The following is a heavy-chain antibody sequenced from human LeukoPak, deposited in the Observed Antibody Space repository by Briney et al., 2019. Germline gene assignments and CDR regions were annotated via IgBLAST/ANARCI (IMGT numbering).Heavy chain of an antibody. CDR1: GFTFSTYA. D-gene: IGHD2-8*02. CDR3: ARGYCTGNSCPIYYYGMDV. J-gene: IGHJ6*02. V-gene: IGHV3-23*01. Sequence: GGSLRLSCAASGFTFSTYAMTWIRQAPGKGLEWVSAISARDNYIYYADSVKGRFTISRDNSNLYLQMDSLRAEDTALYYCARGYCTGNSCPIYYYGMDVWGQGTTVIVSS. CDR2: ISARDNYI.